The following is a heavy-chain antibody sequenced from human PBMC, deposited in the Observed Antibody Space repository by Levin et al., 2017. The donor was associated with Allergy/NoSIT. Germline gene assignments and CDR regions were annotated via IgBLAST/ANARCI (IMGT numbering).Heavy chain of an antibody. J-gene: IGHJ4*02. Sequence: GESLKISCAASGFTFSDYGINWVRQAPGKGLEWVSAIGIRAHEIYYADSVKGRFTISRDNSRNTLYLQMNSLRAEDTAIYYCAKDRGRYGSLSGDLDYWGQGTLVTVSS. CDR1: GFTFSDYG. D-gene: IGHD2-15*01. CDR3: AKDRGRYGSLSGDLDY. V-gene: IGHV3-23*01. CDR2: IGIRAHEI.